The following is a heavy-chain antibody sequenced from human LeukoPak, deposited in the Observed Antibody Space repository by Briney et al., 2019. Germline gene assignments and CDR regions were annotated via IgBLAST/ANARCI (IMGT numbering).Heavy chain of an antibody. V-gene: IGHV1-69*06. J-gene: IGHJ6*04. D-gene: IGHD1-26*01. CDR3: ARGSPGGYYYGMDV. Sequence: GASVKVSCKASGGTFSSYAISWVRQAPGQGREWMGGIIPIFGTANYAQKFQGRVTITADKSTSTAYMELSSLRSEDTAVYYCARGSPGGYYYGMDVWGKGTTVTVSS. CDR2: IIPIFGTA. CDR1: GGTFSSYA.